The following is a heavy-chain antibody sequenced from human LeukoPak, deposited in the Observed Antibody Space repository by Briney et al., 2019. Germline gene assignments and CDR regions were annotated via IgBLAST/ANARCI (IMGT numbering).Heavy chain of an antibody. CDR1: GFTLSTYA. J-gene: IGHJ2*01. V-gene: IGHV3-30-3*01. CDR3: AKALNYWYFDL. Sequence: QPGGSLRLSCAASGFTLSTYAMHWFRQAPGKGLEWVAVISYDGNNKHYADSAKGRFTISRDNSKHTVDLQMNSLRAEDTATYYCAKALNYWYFDLWGRGKLVTVSS. CDR2: ISYDGNNK.